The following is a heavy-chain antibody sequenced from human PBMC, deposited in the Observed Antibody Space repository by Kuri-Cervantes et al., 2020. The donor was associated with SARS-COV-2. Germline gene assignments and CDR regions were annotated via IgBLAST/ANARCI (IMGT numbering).Heavy chain of an antibody. V-gene: IGHV4-39*07. Sequence: SETLSLTCTVSGGSISSSSYYWGWIRQPPGKGLEWIGIIYYSGSTYYNPSLKSRVTISVDTSKNQFSLKLSSVTAADTAVYYCARGRRGVPATVFDYWGQGTLVTVSS. J-gene: IGHJ4*02. D-gene: IGHD2-2*01. CDR2: IYYSGST. CDR3: ARGRRGVPATVFDY. CDR1: GGSISSSSYY.